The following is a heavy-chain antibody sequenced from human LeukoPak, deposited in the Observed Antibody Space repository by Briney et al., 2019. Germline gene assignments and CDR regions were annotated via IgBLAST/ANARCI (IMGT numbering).Heavy chain of an antibody. CDR2: IYYSGST. J-gene: IGHJ3*02. Sequence: PSETLSLTCTVSGGSISSSSYYWGWIRQPPGKGLEWVGSIYYSGSTYYNPSLKSRVTISVDTSKNQFSLKLTSVTAADTAVFYWARRGSYDTFDIWGHGTMVTVSS. CDR1: GGSISSSSYY. D-gene: IGHD1-26*01. V-gene: IGHV4-39*01. CDR3: ARRGSYDTFDI.